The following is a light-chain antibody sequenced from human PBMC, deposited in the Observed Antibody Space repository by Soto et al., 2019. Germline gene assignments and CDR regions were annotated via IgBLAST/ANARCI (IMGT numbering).Light chain of an antibody. J-gene: IGKJ4*01. Sequence: EIVLTQSPGTLSLSPGERATLSCRASQSVSSSYLAWYQQKPGQAPRLLIYGASSRATGIPDRFSGSGSGTDLTLTISRLEPEDFAVYYCQQYGSSPFNFGGGTKVDI. CDR1: QSVSSSY. V-gene: IGKV3-20*01. CDR3: QQYGSSPFN. CDR2: GAS.